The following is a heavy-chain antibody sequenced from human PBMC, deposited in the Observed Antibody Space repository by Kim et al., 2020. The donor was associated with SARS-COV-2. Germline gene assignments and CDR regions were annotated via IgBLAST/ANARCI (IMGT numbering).Heavy chain of an antibody. CDR1: GFTFSSYA. CDR2: ISYDGSNK. D-gene: IGHD3-16*01. Sequence: GGSLRLSCAASGFTFSSYAMHWVRQAPGKGLEWVAVISYDGSNKYYADSVKGRFTISRDNSKNTLYLQMNSLRAEDTAVYYCARPNINMITFGGVWAHFDYWGQGTLVTVSS. V-gene: IGHV3-30*04. CDR3: ARPNINMITFGGVWAHFDY. J-gene: IGHJ4*02.